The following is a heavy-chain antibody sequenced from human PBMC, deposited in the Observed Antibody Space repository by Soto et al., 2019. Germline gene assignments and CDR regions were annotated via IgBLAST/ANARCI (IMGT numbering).Heavy chain of an antibody. J-gene: IGHJ4*02. Sequence: PSETLSLTCTVSGGSIGGRCLGWIRQPPGKGLEWIGYVYYSGSSTSNPSLKSRVTMSADTSKNQLSLKVRSVTAADTAVYYCARVGERWQYFDWFYYFDSWGQGALVTVSS. CDR2: VYYSGSS. CDR3: ARVGERWQYFDWFYYFDS. V-gene: IGHV4-59*11. D-gene: IGHD3-9*01. CDR1: GGSIGGRC.